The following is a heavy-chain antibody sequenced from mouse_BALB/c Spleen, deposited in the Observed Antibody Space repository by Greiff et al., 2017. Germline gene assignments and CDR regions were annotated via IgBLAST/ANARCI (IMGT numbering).Heavy chain of an antibody. D-gene: IGHD2-10*02. CDR1: GFTFSDYG. Sequence: EVQLVESGGGLVQPGGSRKLSCAASGFTFSDYGMAWVRQAPGKGPEWVAFISNLAYSIYYADTVTGRFTISRENAKNTLYLEMSSLRSEDTAMYYCARDGGYGNYYAMDYWGQGTSVTVSS. J-gene: IGHJ4*01. CDR2: ISNLAYSI. V-gene: IGHV5-15*02. CDR3: ARDGGYGNYYAMDY.